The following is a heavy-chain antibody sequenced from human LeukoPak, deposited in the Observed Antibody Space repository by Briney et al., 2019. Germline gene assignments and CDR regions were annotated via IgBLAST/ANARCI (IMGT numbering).Heavy chain of an antibody. CDR1: GGSISGYY. CDR3: ARHFTYYYDRSGYPRDAFDI. J-gene: IGHJ3*02. CDR2: MYYSGRS. V-gene: IGHV4-59*08. D-gene: IGHD3-22*01. Sequence: SETLSLTCTVSGGSISGYYWSWIRQSPGQGLVWIGYMYYSGRSNYNPSLKSRVTMSVDMPKNQFSLKLSSVTAADTALYYCARHFTYYYDRSGYPRDAFDIWGQGTMVIVS.